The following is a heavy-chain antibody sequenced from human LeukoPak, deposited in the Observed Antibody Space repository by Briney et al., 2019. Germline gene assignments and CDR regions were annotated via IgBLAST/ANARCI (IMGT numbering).Heavy chain of an antibody. J-gene: IGHJ6*03. D-gene: IGHD1-7*01. CDR2: IRYDGSNK. CDR3: ARDGPGPNYRYYYYMDV. V-gene: IGHV3-30*02. CDR1: GFTFSFYA. Sequence: GGSLRLSCAASGFTFSFYAMHWVRQAPGKGLEWVAFIRYDGSNKYYADSVKGRFTISRDNSKNTLYLQMNSLRAEDTAVYYCARDGPGPNYRYYYYMDVWGKGTTVTVSS.